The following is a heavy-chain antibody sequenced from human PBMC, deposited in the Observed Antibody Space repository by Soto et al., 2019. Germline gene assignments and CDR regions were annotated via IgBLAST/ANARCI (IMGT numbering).Heavy chain of an antibody. J-gene: IGHJ6*02. D-gene: IGHD3-10*01. CDR2: ISGSGGST. CDR3: VKDRGYGSGSLYGMDV. Sequence: EVQLLESGGGLVQPGGSLRLSCAASGFTFSSYAMSWVRQAPGKGLEWVSTISGSGGSTYYADSVKGRFTISRDNSKNTLYLQMNSLRAEDTAVYYCVKDRGYGSGSLYGMDVWGQGTTVTVSS. CDR1: GFTFSSYA. V-gene: IGHV3-23*01.